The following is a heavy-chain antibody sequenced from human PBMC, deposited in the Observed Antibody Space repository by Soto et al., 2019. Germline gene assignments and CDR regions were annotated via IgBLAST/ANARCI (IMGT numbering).Heavy chain of an antibody. J-gene: IGHJ4*02. V-gene: IGHV3-30*18. D-gene: IGHD2-21*01. CDR1: GFTFGHYG. Sequence: PGGSLRLSCAASGFTFGHYGLTWVRQAPGKGLEWVAVISYASSNKYYAQSVKGRFTISRDNSKDTLYLQMDTLRPEETAMYYCLKSFSIYGYSEIDHWGQGTLVTVSS. CDR2: ISYASSNK. CDR3: LKSFSIYGYSEIDH.